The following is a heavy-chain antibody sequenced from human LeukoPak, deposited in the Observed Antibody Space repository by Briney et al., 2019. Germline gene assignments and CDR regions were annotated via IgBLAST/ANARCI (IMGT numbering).Heavy chain of an antibody. J-gene: IGHJ4*02. CDR2: IYYSGST. V-gene: IGHV4-59*01. CDR1: GGSFSGYY. D-gene: IGHD6-19*01. CDR3: ARSGYSSGWSFDY. Sequence: PSETLSLTCAVYGGSFSGYYWSWIRQPPGKGLEWIGYIYYSGSTNYNPSLKSRVTISVDTSKNQFSLRLSSVTAADTAVYYCARSGYSSGWSFDYWGQGTLVTVSS.